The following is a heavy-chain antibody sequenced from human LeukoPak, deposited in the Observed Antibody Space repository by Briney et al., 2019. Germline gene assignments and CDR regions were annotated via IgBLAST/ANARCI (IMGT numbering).Heavy chain of an antibody. CDR1: GVSVTNNS. D-gene: IGHD3-9*01. J-gene: IGHJ4*02. CDR3: ARGAGYNFFDY. V-gene: IGHV3-53*01. CDR2: FYAGGAT. Sequence: RSLRLSCAVTGVSVTNNSMSWFRRAPGKGLAWVSVFYAGGATYYADSVKGRFTISRENSENPLYLQMKSVRDVEPAVYYCARGAGYNFFDYWGEGTLVTVSS.